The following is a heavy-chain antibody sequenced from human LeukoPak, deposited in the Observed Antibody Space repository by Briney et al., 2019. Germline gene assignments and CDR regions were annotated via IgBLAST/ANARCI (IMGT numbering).Heavy chain of an antibody. Sequence: PGGSLRLSCAASGFTFDDSAMHWVRQAPGKGLEWVSAISWNSGSIGYADSVKGRFTISRDNAKNSLYLQMNSLRAEDTALYYCAKDRYGSGSYGWFDPWGQGTLVTVSS. CDR1: GFTFDDSA. CDR2: ISWNSGSI. V-gene: IGHV3-9*01. CDR3: AKDRYGSGSYGWFDP. D-gene: IGHD3-10*01. J-gene: IGHJ5*02.